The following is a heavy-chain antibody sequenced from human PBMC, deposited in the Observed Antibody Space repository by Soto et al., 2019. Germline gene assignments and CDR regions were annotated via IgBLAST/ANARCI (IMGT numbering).Heavy chain of an antibody. CDR2: IWYDGSNK. D-gene: IGHD3-10*01. CDR1: GFTFSSYG. CDR3: ARAVSRFIMGEGY. J-gene: IGHJ4*02. V-gene: IGHV3-33*01. Sequence: QVQLVESGGGVVQPGRSLRLSCAASGFTFSSYGMHWVRQAPGKGLEWVAVIWYDGSNKYYADSVKGRFTISRDNSKNTLYLQMNSLRAEDTAVYYCARAVSRFIMGEGYWGQGTLVTVSS.